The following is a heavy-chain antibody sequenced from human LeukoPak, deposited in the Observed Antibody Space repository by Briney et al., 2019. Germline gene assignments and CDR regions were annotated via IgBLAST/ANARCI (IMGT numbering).Heavy chain of an antibody. CDR3: ARERAVAYFDY. CDR2: IYHSGST. V-gene: IGHV4-30-2*01. CDR1: GGSISRGGYS. D-gene: IGHD6-19*01. J-gene: IGHJ4*02. Sequence: SETLSLTCAVSGGSISRGGYSWSWIRQPPGKGLEWIGYIYHSGSTYYNPSLKSRVTISVDRPKNQFSLKLSSVTAADTAVYYCARERAVAYFDYWGQGTLVTVSS.